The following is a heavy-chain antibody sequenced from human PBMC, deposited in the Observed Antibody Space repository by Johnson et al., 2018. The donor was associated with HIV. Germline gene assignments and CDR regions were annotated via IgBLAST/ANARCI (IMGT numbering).Heavy chain of an antibody. D-gene: IGHD6-6*01. J-gene: IGHJ3*02. CDR1: GLDFSNFG. Sequence: QVYLVESGGGVVQPGKSLTLSCVVSGLDFSNFGIHWVRQAPGKGPEWVAVISYDGSNKYYADSVKGRFTISRDNSKNTLYLQMNSLRAEDTAVYYCAREYSSLSQGAFDIWGQGTMVTVSS. V-gene: IGHV3-30*03. CDR2: ISYDGSNK. CDR3: AREYSSLSQGAFDI.